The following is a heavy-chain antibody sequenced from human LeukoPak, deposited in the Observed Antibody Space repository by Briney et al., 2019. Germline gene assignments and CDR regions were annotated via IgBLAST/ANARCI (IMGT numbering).Heavy chain of an antibody. V-gene: IGHV3-7*01. CDR3: AKDRPPFPYCGGDCAIWGVWDY. CDR1: GFTFSGSA. D-gene: IGHD2-21*02. Sequence: GSLRLSCAASGFTFSGSAMHWVRQASGKGLEWVANIKQDGSEKYYVDSVKGRFTISRDNSKNTLYLQMNSLRSEDTAVYYCAKDRPPFPYCGGDCAIWGVWDYWGQGSLVTVSS. J-gene: IGHJ4*02. CDR2: IKQDGSEK.